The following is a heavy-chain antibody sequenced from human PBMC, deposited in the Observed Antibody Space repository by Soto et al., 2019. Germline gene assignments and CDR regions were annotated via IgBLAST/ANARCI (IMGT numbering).Heavy chain of an antibody. V-gene: IGHV4-30-4*01. J-gene: IGHJ4*02. CDR3: ASVLITMIEYYFDY. CDR2: IYYSGST. D-gene: IGHD3-22*01. Sequence: QVQLQESGPGLVKPSQTLSLTCTVSGGSISSGDYYWSWIRQPPGKGLEWVGYIYYSGSTYYNPSLKSRVTISVYTSKNQFSLKLSSVTAADTAVYYCASVLITMIEYYFDYWGQGTLVTVSS. CDR1: GGSISSGDYY.